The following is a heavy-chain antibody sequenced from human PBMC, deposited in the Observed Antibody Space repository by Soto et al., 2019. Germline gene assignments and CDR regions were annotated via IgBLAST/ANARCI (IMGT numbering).Heavy chain of an antibody. D-gene: IGHD3-3*01. Sequence: GESLKISCKGSGYSFTSYWISWVRQMPGKGLEWMGRIDPSDSYTNYSPSFQGHVTISADKSISTAYLQWSSLKASDTAMYYCARSFFDFSRPYGMDVWGQGTTVTVSS. J-gene: IGHJ6*02. V-gene: IGHV5-10-1*01. CDR2: IDPSDSYT. CDR3: ARSFFDFSRPYGMDV. CDR1: GYSFTSYW.